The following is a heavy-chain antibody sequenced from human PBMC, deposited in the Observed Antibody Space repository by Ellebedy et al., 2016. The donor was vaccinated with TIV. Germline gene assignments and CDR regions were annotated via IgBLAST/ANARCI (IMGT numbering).Heavy chain of an antibody. CDR1: GYTFSGYS. CDR3: ASLPHYGDSGP. V-gene: IGHV1-2*02. Sequence: AASVKVSCKASGYTFSGYSIHWVRQAPGQGLEWVGWINPNGGGTDYAQKFQGRVTMTRDTSISTAYMELSRLRSDDTAVYYCASLPHYGDSGPWGQGTLVTVSS. J-gene: IGHJ5*02. CDR2: INPNGGGT. D-gene: IGHD4-17*01.